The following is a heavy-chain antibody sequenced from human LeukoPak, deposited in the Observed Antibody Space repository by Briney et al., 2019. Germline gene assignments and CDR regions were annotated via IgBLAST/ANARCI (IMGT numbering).Heavy chain of an antibody. V-gene: IGHV3-33*01. J-gene: IGHJ3*01. CDR1: GFTFSNYG. CDR2: IWYDGSNK. Sequence: GGSLRLSCAASGFTFSNYGMYWVRQAPGKGLEWVAVIWYDGSNKYYADSVKGRFTISRDNSKNTLYLQMNSLTIEDTAVYYCVVVVEPPDSDGFDVWGQGTMITVSS. CDR3: VVVVEPPDSDGFDV. D-gene: IGHD1-14*01.